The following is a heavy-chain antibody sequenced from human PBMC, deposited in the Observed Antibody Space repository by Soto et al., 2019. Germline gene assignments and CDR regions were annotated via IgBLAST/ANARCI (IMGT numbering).Heavy chain of an antibody. V-gene: IGHV1-2*04. D-gene: IGHD2-15*01. CDR3: AREGCSGGSCYMRDAFDI. CDR2: INPNSGGT. CDR1: GYTFTGYY. J-gene: IGHJ3*02. Sequence: GASVKVSCKASGYTFTGYYMHWVRQAPGQGLEWMGWINPNSGGTNYAQKFQGWVTMTRDTSISTAYMELSRLRSDDTAVYYCAREGCSGGSCYMRDAFDIWGQGTMVTVSS.